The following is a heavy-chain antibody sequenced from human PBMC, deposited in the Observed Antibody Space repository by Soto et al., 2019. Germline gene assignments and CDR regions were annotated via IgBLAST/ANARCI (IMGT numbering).Heavy chain of an antibody. CDR3: AKDGPGIAAAENYYGMDV. D-gene: IGHD6-13*01. V-gene: IGHV3-23*01. CDR2: ISGSGGST. J-gene: IGHJ6*02. CDR1: GFTFSSYA. Sequence: GGSLRLSCAASGFTFSSYAMSWVRQAPGKGLEWVSAISGSGGSTYYADSVKGRFTISRDNSKNTLYLQMNSLRAEDTAVYYCAKDGPGIAAAENYYGMDVWGQGTTVTVSS.